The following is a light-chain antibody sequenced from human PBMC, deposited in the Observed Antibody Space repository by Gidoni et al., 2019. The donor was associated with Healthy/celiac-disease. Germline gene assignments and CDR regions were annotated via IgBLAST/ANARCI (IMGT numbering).Light chain of an antibody. Sequence: QSALTQPASVSGSPGQSITISCTGTSSDVWSYNLVSWYQQHPGKAPKLMIYEGSKRPSGVSNRFSGSKSGNTASLTISGLQAEDEADYYCCSYAGSSTLRVVFGGGTKLTVL. V-gene: IGLV2-23*01. J-gene: IGLJ2*01. CDR2: EGS. CDR3: CSYAGSSTLRVV. CDR1: SSDVWSYNL.